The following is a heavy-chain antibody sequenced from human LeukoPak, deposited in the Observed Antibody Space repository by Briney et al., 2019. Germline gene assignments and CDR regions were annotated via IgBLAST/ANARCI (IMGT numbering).Heavy chain of an antibody. CDR2: ISSSGSTI. Sequence: GGSLRLSCAASAFTFSDYYMSWIRQAPGKGLEWVSYISSSGSTIYYADSVKGRFTISRDNAKNSLYLLMNSLRAEDTAVYYCASASARPGWFDPWGQGTRVTVSS. D-gene: IGHD6-6*01. CDR1: AFTFSDYY. V-gene: IGHV3-11*01. J-gene: IGHJ5*02. CDR3: ASASARPGWFDP.